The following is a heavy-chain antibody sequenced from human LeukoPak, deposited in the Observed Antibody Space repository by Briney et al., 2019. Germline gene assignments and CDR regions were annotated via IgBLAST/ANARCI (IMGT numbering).Heavy chain of an antibody. J-gene: IGHJ4*02. Sequence: GGSLRLSCAASGFTFSSYAMSWVRQAPGKGLEWVSAISGSGDSTYYADSVKGRFTISRDNSKKTLYLQLNSLRAEDTAVYFCARDVFGARGVITYFDYWGQGTLVTVSS. V-gene: IGHV3-23*01. CDR3: ARDVFGARGVITYFDY. CDR2: ISGSGDST. D-gene: IGHD3-10*01. CDR1: GFTFSSYA.